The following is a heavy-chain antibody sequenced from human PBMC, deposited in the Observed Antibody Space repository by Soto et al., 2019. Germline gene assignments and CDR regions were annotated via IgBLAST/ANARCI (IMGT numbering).Heavy chain of an antibody. Sequence: SETLSLTCTVSGGSISSYYWSWIRQPPGKGLEWIGYIYYSGSTNYNPSLKSRVTISVDTSKNQFSLKLSSVTAADTAVYYCARGGLVLAAAGTRFDYWGQGTLVTVSS. CDR3: ARGGLVLAAAGTRFDY. D-gene: IGHD6-13*01. J-gene: IGHJ4*02. CDR2: IYYSGST. V-gene: IGHV4-59*01. CDR1: GGSISSYY.